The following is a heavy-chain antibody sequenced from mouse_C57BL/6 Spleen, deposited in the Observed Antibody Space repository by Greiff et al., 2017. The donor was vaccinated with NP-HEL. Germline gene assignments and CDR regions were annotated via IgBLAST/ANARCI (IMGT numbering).Heavy chain of an antibody. V-gene: IGHV1-26*01. Sequence: VQLQQSGPELVKPGASVKISCKASGYTFTDYYMNWVKQSHGKSLEWIGDINPNNGGTSYNQKFKGKATLTVDKSSSTAYMELRSLTSEDSAVYYCARGDGNYEYFDVWGTGTTVTVSS. CDR2: INPNNGGT. CDR1: GYTFTDYY. J-gene: IGHJ1*03. CDR3: ARGDGNYEYFDV. D-gene: IGHD2-1*01.